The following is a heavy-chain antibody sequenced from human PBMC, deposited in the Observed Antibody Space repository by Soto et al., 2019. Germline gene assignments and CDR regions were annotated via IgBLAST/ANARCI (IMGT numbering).Heavy chain of an antibody. Sequence: GASVKVSCKASGYTFTSYYMHWVRQAPGQGLEWMGITNPSGGSTSYAQKFQGRVTMTRDTSTSTVYMELSSLRSEDTAVYYCARDSLVTGTTFQGAFYFDYWGQGTLVTVSS. CDR1: GYTFTSYY. J-gene: IGHJ4*02. CDR3: ARDSLVTGTTFQGAFYFDY. V-gene: IGHV1-46*01. D-gene: IGHD1-7*01. CDR2: TNPSGGST.